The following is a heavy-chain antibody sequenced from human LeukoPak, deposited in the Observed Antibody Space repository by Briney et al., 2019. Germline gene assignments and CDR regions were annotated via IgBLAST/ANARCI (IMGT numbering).Heavy chain of an antibody. CDR2: VSTTGT. J-gene: IGHJ4*02. Sequence: SETLSLSCTVTGGYISSYSWSWIRQPAGKGMEWIGRVSTTGTNYNPSLKSRGTMSVDTSKNQFSLKLSSVTAADTAVYYCARTIHDSGENFDYWGQGSLVTVS. V-gene: IGHV4-4*07. D-gene: IGHD6-19*01. CDR1: GGYISSYS. CDR3: ARTIHDSGENFDY.